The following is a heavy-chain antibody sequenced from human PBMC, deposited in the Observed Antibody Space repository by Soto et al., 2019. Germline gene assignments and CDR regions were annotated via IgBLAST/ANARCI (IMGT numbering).Heavy chain of an antibody. J-gene: IGHJ3*02. V-gene: IGHV3-30*18. CDR2: ISYDGSNK. Sequence: QVQLVESGGGVVQPGRSLRLSCAASGFTFSSYGMHWVRQAPGKGLEWVAVISYDGSNKYYADSVKGRFTISRDNSKNPLYLQMNSLRAEDTAVYYCAKDHAVATIHGAFDIWGQGTMVTVSS. D-gene: IGHD5-12*01. CDR1: GFTFSSYG. CDR3: AKDHAVATIHGAFDI.